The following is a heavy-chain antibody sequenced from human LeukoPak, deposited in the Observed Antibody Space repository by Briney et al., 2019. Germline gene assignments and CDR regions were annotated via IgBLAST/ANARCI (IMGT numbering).Heavy chain of an antibody. D-gene: IGHD2-2*01. J-gene: IGHJ4*02. CDR1: GFTFSSYA. Sequence: PGRSLRLSCAASGFTFSSYAMHWVRQAPGKGLEWVAVISYDGSNKYYADSVKGRFTISRDDSKNTLYLQMNSLKTEDTAVYYCTTQTFDIVVVPAATSFDYWGQGTLVTVSS. CDR3: TTQTFDIVVVPAATSFDY. V-gene: IGHV3-30-3*01. CDR2: ISYDGSNK.